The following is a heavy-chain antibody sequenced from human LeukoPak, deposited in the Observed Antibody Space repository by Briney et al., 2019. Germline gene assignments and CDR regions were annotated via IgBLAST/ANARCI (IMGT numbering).Heavy chain of an antibody. CDR3: AREGSDSSGYYPAYYFDY. CDR2: IYSGGST. J-gene: IGHJ4*02. Sequence: GGSLRLSCAASGFTVSSNYMSWVHQAPGKGLEWVSVIYSGGSTYYADSVKGRFTISRDNSKNTLYLQMNSLRAEDTAVYYCAREGSDSSGYYPAYYFDYWGQGTLVTVSS. D-gene: IGHD3-22*01. CDR1: GFTVSSNY. V-gene: IGHV3-53*01.